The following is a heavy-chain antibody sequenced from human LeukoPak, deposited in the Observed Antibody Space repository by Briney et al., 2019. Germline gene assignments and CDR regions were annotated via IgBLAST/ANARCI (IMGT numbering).Heavy chain of an antibody. J-gene: IGHJ4*02. V-gene: IGHV4-59*01. Sequence: SETLSLTCTVSGGSIGGYYWSWIRQPPGKGLEWIGYIYYSGSTNYNPSLKSRVTISVDTPKNQFSLKLSSVTAADTAVYYCARVENYYDSRGFDYWGQGTLVTVSS. CDR1: GGSIGGYY. CDR2: IYYSGST. CDR3: ARVENYYDSRGFDY. D-gene: IGHD3-22*01.